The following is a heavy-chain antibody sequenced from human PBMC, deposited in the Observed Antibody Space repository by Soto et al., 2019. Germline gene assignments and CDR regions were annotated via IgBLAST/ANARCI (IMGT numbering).Heavy chain of an antibody. CDR2: IYWNDDR. D-gene: IGHD6-13*01. V-gene: IGHV2-5*01. CDR1: GFSLRTYAAG. CDR3: AHSRVAAAGRLDS. J-gene: IGHJ4*02. Sequence: QIALKESGPTLVRPTQTLTMTCTLSGFSLRTYAAGVGWVRQPPGKAPEWLALIYWNDDRRYSPSLKRRLSITTDSSRHQVVLTMTDMDPVNTGTYYCAHSRVAAAGRLDSWGQGILVTVSS.